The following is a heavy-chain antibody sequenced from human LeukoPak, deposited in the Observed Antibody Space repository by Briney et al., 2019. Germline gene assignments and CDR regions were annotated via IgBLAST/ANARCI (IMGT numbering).Heavy chain of an antibody. V-gene: IGHV3-15*01. J-gene: IGHJ4*02. D-gene: IGHD3-16*02. CDR2: KRKTEGGTT. CDR3: HVWGTYRYQDY. CDR1: GFTSSNAW. Sequence: GRSLRLSCAASGFTSSNAWMSWVRQAPGEGLEWVGRKRKTEGGTTDYAAPVKGRFTISRDDSRNTLYLQMNSLITEDAAVYYCHVWGTYRYQDYWGQGTLVTVSS.